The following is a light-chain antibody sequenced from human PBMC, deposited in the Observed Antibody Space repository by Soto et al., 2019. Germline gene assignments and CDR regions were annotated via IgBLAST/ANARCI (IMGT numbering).Light chain of an antibody. CDR2: EVT. Sequence: QPVLTQPASVSGSPGQSITISCTGTSSDVGGYNYVSWYQQYPGKAPKLILYEVTNRPAGGSNRFSGSKSGNTASLTISGLRSEDEGDDYCSSYTNMRTVVFGGGTKRTGL. J-gene: IGLJ2*01. V-gene: IGLV2-14*01. CDR3: SSYTNMRTVV. CDR1: SSDVGGYNY.